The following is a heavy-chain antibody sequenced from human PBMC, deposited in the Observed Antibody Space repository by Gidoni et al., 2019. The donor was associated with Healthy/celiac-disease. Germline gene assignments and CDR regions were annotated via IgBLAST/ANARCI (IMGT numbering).Heavy chain of an antibody. CDR2: RKQDGSEK. CDR3: ARDYDGSGSYYNYFDY. CDR1: GFPFSSYW. D-gene: IGHD3-10*01. Sequence: EVQLVESGGGSVQPGGSLRLACAASGFPFSSYWMSWVRQAPGKGVAWGANRKQDGSEKYYVDSVKGRFTISRDNAKNSLYLQMNSLRAEDTAVYYCARDYDGSGSYYNYFDYWGQGTLVTVSS. V-gene: IGHV3-7*03. J-gene: IGHJ4*02.